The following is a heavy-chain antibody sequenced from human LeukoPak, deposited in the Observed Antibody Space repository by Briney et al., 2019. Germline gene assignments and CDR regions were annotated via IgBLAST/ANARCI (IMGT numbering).Heavy chain of an antibody. CDR3: AKDNHGYYDISVPFYYFDY. CDR1: GFTFSNYG. Sequence: PGGSLRLSCAASGFTFSNYGMHWVRQAPGKGLEWVTFIRYDGSNKYYADSVKGRFTISRDNSKNTLYLQMNSLRAEDTAVYYCAKDNHGYYDISVPFYYFDYWGQGTLVTVSS. J-gene: IGHJ4*02. CDR2: IRYDGSNK. D-gene: IGHD3-22*01. V-gene: IGHV3-30*02.